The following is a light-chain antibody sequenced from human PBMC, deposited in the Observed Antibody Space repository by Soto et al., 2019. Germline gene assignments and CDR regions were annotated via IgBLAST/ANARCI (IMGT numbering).Light chain of an antibody. CDR2: GNN. V-gene: IGLV1-40*01. CDR3: QSYDSTLSDRYV. CDR1: SSNIGAGYD. J-gene: IGLJ1*01. Sequence: QSVLTQPPSVSGAPGQRVIISCTGSSSNIGAGYDVHWYQQRPGTAPKLLIFGNNNRPSGVPDRFSGSKSGTSASLATTGLQAEDEGDYYCQSYDSTLSDRYVFGTGTKVTVL.